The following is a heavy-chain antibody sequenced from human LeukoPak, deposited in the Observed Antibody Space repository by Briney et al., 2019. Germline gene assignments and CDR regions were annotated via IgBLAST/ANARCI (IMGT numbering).Heavy chain of an antibody. Sequence: GGSLRLSCAASGFSFSSYSMNWVRQAPGKGLEWVSSISSSSSYIYYADSVKGRFTISRDNAKNSLYLQMNSLRAEDTAVYYCARAGYSSSGDAFDIWGQGTMVTVSS. CDR3: ARAGYSSSGDAFDI. CDR2: ISSSSSYI. CDR1: GFSFSSYS. D-gene: IGHD6-6*01. J-gene: IGHJ3*02. V-gene: IGHV3-21*01.